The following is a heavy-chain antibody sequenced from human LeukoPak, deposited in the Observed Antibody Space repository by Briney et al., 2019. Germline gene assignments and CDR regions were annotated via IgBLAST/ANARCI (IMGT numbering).Heavy chain of an antibody. CDR3: ARGGQKATITGLDS. V-gene: IGHV3-21*06. D-gene: IGHD5-24*01. J-gene: IGHJ4*02. Sequence: PGGSLRVSCAASGFTFSLYAMNWVRQAPGKGLEWVSVISSSSTYIYYADSVKGRFTISRDNAENSLYLQMNGLRVEDTAVYFCARGGQKATITGLDSWGQGTLVTVSS. CDR2: ISSSSTYI. CDR1: GFTFSLYA.